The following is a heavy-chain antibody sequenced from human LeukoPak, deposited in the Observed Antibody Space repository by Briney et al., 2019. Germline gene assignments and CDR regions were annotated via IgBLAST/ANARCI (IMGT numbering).Heavy chain of an antibody. D-gene: IGHD5-18*01. Sequence: GGSLRLSCAASGFTFRTYWMHWVRQAPGKGLVWVSRTNEDGSITNYADSVKGRFTISRDNSKNTLYLQMNSLRAEDTAVYYCAKGWLWSDYWGQGTLVTVSS. CDR1: GFTFRTYW. V-gene: IGHV3-74*01. CDR3: AKGWLWSDY. CDR2: TNEDGSIT. J-gene: IGHJ4*02.